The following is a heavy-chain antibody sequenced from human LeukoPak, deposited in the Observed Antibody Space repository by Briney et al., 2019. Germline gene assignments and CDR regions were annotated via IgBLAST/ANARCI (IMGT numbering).Heavy chain of an antibody. D-gene: IGHD1-26*01. CDR2: IYYSVTT. CDR3: ASSGSYHSFPT. J-gene: IGHJ5*02. CDR1: GGSISSRNYC. Sequence: PSETLSLTCTVSGGSISSRNYCWGWIRQPPGQGLEWIGSIYYSVTTYYYPSLKSRVSINVDTSKKQFSLYRSSVTAADTAVYYCASSGSYHSFPTWGQGTLVTVSS. V-gene: IGHV4-39*01.